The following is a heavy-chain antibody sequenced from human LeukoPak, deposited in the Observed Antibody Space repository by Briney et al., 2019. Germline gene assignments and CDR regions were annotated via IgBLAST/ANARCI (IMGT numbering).Heavy chain of an antibody. CDR2: ISYDGSNK. Sequence: PGGSLRLSCAASGFTFSSYAMHWVRQAPGKGLEWVAVISYDGSNKYYADSVKGRFTISRDNSKNTLYLQMNSLRAEDTAVYYCARGGGPGYDFWSGYPNYYYYGMDVWGQGTTVTVSS. CDR1: GFTFSSYA. V-gene: IGHV3-30-3*01. CDR3: ARGGGPGYDFWSGYPNYYYYGMDV. D-gene: IGHD3-3*01. J-gene: IGHJ6*02.